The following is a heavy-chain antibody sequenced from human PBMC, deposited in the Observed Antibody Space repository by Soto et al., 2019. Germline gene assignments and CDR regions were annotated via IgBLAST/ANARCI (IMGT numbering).Heavy chain of an antibody. CDR1: ADTFTSYY. J-gene: IGHJ4*02. D-gene: IGHD2-15*01. CDR2: INPNGGST. Sequence: GASVKVSCKAPADTFTSYYIHWVRQAPGHGVERMGIINPNGGSTRFAQTFQGRITMTTDTSTSTVYMELRSLRSEDTAVYYCACLRGYRGSPIDYWGQGAQVTVSS. V-gene: IGHV1-46*01. CDR3: ACLRGYRGSPIDY.